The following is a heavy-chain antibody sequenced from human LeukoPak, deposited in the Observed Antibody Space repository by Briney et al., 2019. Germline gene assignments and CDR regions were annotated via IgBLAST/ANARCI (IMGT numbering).Heavy chain of an antibody. J-gene: IGHJ5*02. CDR2: INHSGST. D-gene: IGHD3-10*01. CDR1: GESFSGYY. CDR3: ATAFTMVRGHWFDP. V-gene: IGHV4-34*01. Sequence: PSETLSLTCAVYGESFSGYYWSWIRQPPGKGLEWIGEINHSGSTNYNPSLKSRVTISVDTSKNQFSLKLSSVTAADTAVYYCATAFTMVRGHWFDPWGQGSLVTVSS.